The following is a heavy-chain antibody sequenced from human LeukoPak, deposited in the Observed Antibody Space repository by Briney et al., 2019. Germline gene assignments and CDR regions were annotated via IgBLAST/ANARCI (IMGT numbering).Heavy chain of an antibody. CDR1: GFTFSSYN. CDR2: ISSSSSTI. J-gene: IGHJ4*01. D-gene: IGHD3-16*01. CDR3: AREKGASQYYFDY. Sequence: PGGSLRLSCAASGFTFSSYNMNWVRQAPGKGLEWVSYISSSSSTIYYADSVKGRFTISRDNAKNSLYLQRNSLRDEDTAEYYCAREKGASQYYFDYWGHGTLVTVSS. V-gene: IGHV3-48*02.